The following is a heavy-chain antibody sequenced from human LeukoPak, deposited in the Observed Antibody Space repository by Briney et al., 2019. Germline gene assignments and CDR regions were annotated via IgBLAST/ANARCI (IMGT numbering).Heavy chain of an antibody. J-gene: IGHJ3*02. Sequence: SETLSLTCTVSDGSISSGGYYWSWIRQHPGKGLEWIGYIYYSGSTYYNPSLKSRVTISVDTSKNQFSLKLSSVTAADTAVYYCARDTCFVVVPATYAFDIWGQGTMVTVSS. CDR1: DGSISSGGYY. CDR3: ARDTCFVVVPATYAFDI. CDR2: IYYSGST. V-gene: IGHV4-31*03. D-gene: IGHD2-2*01.